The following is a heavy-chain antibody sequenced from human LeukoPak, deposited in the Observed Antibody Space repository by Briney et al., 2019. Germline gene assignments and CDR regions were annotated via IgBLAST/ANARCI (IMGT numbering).Heavy chain of an antibody. CDR3: ASPQRYGGNPLVLNY. CDR2: INHSGST. J-gene: IGHJ4*02. V-gene: IGHV4-34*01. D-gene: IGHD4/OR15-4a*01. CDR1: GGSFSGYH. Sequence: SETLSLTCAVYGGSFSGYHWSWIRQPPGKGLEWIGEINHSGSTNYNPSLKSRVTISVDTSKNQFSLKLSSVTAADTAVYYCASPQRYGGNPLVLNYWGQGTLVTVSS.